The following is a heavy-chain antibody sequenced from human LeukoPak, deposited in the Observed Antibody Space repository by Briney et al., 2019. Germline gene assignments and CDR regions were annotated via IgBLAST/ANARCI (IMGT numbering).Heavy chain of an antibody. D-gene: IGHD1-26*01. Sequence: SETLSLTCSVSGGSTSSYYWSWIRQPPGKGLQWIGYIYYSGTTNYNPSLKSRVTMSVDTSKNQFSLNLSSVTAADTAVYNCARVSNSGTYYFLDCWGQGTLVTVSS. CDR3: ARVSNSGTYYFLDC. V-gene: IGHV4-59*01. J-gene: IGHJ4*02. CDR2: IYYSGTT. CDR1: GGSTSSYY.